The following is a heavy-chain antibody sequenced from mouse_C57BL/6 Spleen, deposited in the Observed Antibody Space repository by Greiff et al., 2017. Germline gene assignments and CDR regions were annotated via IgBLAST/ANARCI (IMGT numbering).Heavy chain of an antibody. J-gene: IGHJ2*01. CDR2: INYDGSST. V-gene: IGHV5-16*01. Sequence: EVKVVESEGGLVQPGSSMKLSCTASGFTFSDYYMAWVRQVPEKGLEWVANINYDGSSTYYLDSLKSRFIISRDNAKNILYLQMSSLKSEDTATYYCARGGAAQAYFDYWGQGTTLTVSS. CDR1: GFTFSDYY. D-gene: IGHD3-2*02. CDR3: ARGGAAQAYFDY.